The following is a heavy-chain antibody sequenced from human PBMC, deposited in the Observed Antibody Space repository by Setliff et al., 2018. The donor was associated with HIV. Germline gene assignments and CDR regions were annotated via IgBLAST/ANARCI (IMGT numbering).Heavy chain of an antibody. CDR1: GFTFSTYA. CDR3: AGGASFDKSGYYNAPLSFDY. CDR2: ISYDGSNK. V-gene: IGHV3-30*04. D-gene: IGHD3-22*01. J-gene: IGHJ4*02. Sequence: PGGSLRLSCAASGFTFSTYAMHWVRQAPGKGLQWVAVISYDGSNKYYADSVKGRFTISRDNSKNTLYLRMNSLRAEDTALYYCAGGASFDKSGYYNAPLSFDYWGQGTLVTVSS.